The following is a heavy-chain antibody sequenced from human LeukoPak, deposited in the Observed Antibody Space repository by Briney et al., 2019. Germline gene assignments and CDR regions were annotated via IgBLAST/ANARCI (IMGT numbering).Heavy chain of an antibody. CDR1: GYSFTSFW. V-gene: IGHV5-51*01. CDR3: ARGRYSGTYLSYFDY. J-gene: IGHJ4*02. D-gene: IGHD1-26*01. Sequence: GESLKISCKGSGYSFTSFWIAWVREIPGKGLEWVGIIYPGDSDTRYSPSFEGQVTFSADKSISTAYLQWSSLKASDTAMYYCARGRYSGTYLSYFDYWAQGALSPSPQ. CDR2: IYPGDSDT.